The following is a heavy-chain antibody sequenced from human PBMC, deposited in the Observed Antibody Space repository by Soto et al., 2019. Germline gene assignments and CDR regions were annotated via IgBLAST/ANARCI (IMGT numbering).Heavy chain of an antibody. J-gene: IGHJ6*02. CDR3: AGYCTNGVCYFDYYYGMDV. Sequence: PGGSLRLSCAASGFTFSDYYMSWIRQAPGKGLEWVSYIISNGSTIYYADSVKGRFTISRDNAKNSLYLQMNSLRAEDTAVYYFAGYCTNGVCYFDYYYGMDVRGQGTTVTVSS. CDR1: GFTFSDYY. CDR2: IISNGSTI. V-gene: IGHV3-11*01. D-gene: IGHD2-8*01.